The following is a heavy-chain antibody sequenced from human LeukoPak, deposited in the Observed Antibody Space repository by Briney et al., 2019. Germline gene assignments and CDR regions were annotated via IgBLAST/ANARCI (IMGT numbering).Heavy chain of an antibody. V-gene: IGHV4-39*07. CDR2: INHSGST. J-gene: IGHJ5*02. CDR3: ARAARFDP. CDR1: GGSISSGGYY. Sequence: PSETLSLTCTVSGGSISSGGYYWSWIRQPPGKGLEWIGEINHSGSTNYNPSLKSRVTISVDTSKNQFSLKLSSVTAADTAVYYCARAARFDPWGQGTLVTVSS.